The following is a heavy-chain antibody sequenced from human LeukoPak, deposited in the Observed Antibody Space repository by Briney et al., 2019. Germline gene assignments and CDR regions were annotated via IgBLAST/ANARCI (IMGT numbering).Heavy chain of an antibody. CDR2: INPNSGGT. V-gene: IGHV1-2*02. CDR1: GYTFTGYY. D-gene: IGHD5-12*01. Sequence: ASVNVSCKASGYTFTGYYMHWVRQAPGQGLEWMGWINPNSGGTNYAQKFQGRVTMTRDTSISTAYMELSRLRSDDTAVYYCARTDIVATSWFDPWGQGTLVTVSS. CDR3: ARTDIVATSWFDP. J-gene: IGHJ5*02.